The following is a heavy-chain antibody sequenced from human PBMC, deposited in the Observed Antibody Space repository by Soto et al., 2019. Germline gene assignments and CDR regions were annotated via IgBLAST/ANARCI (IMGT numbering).Heavy chain of an antibody. J-gene: IGHJ3*02. V-gene: IGHV3-30*18. D-gene: IGHD3-22*01. CDR2: ISYDGNNK. CDR3: AKDLDFYDIGGGFDI. Sequence: LRLSCAASGFTFSNYGMHWVRQAPGKGLEWVAVISYDGNNKYYAGSVKGRFTISRDNSKNTLYLQMNSLRAEDTAVYYCAKDLDFYDIGGGFDIWGQGTEVTVSS. CDR1: GFTFSNYG.